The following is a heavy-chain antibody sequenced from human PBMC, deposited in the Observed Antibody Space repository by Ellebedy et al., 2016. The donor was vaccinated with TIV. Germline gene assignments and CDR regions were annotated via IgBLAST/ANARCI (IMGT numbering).Heavy chain of an antibody. CDR3: VRRSTSGGAPFYFDY. D-gene: IGHD4-23*01. CDR1: GYKFTSYW. Sequence: GESLKISCQAFGYKFTSYWIGWVRQMPGKGLEWVGFIHPLDSVTRYSPSFQGQVTISADTSLHTAYLQWSSRKASDTAMYDCVRRSTSGGAPFYFDYWGQGTLVTVSS. CDR2: IHPLDSVT. V-gene: IGHV5-51*01. J-gene: IGHJ4*02.